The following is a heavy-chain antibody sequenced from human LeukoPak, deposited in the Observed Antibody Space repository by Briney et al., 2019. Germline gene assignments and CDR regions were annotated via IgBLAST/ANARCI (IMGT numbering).Heavy chain of an antibody. D-gene: IGHD1-26*01. Sequence: GGSLRLSCAASGFTFSSYAMHWVRQAPGKGLEWVAVISYDGSNKYYADSVKGRFTISRDNSKNTLYLQMNSLRAEDTAVYYCAKESAGSGSQDFDYWGQGTQVTVSS. CDR1: GFTFSSYA. CDR2: ISYDGSNK. J-gene: IGHJ4*02. CDR3: AKESAGSGSQDFDY. V-gene: IGHV3-30*04.